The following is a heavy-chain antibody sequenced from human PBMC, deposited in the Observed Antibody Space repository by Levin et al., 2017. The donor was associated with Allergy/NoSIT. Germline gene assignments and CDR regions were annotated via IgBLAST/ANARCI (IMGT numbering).Heavy chain of an antibody. D-gene: IGHD5-18*01. J-gene: IGHJ4*02. CDR1: GYSFTSYW. CDR3: ARLDTAMAPHAWDFDY. V-gene: IGHV5-51*01. Sequence: GGSLRLSCKGSGYSFTSYWIGWVRQMPGKGLEWMGIIYPGDSDTRYSPSFQGQVTISADKSISTAYLQWSSLKASDTAMYYCARLDTAMAPHAWDFDYWGQGTLVTVSS. CDR2: IYPGDSDT.